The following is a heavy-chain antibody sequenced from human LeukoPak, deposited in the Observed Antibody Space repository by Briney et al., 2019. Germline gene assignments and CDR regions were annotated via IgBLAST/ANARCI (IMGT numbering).Heavy chain of an antibody. J-gene: IGHJ4*02. CDR2: IGIDSGNT. Sequence: PGGSLRFSCAASGFTFSDYSMNWVRQARGKGLEWISYIGIDSGNTNYADSVKGRFTISGDKAKNSLYLQMNSLRVEDTAVYYCARDYKYAFDNWGQGTLVTVSS. D-gene: IGHD5-24*01. CDR3: ARDYKYAFDN. V-gene: IGHV3-48*01. CDR1: GFTFSDYS.